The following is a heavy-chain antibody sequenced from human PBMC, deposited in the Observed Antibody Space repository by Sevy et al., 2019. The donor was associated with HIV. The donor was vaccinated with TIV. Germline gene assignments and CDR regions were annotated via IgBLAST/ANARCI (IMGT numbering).Heavy chain of an antibody. Sequence: SETLSLTCAVYGGSFSGYYWSWIRQPPGKGLEWIGEINHSGSTNYNPSLKSRVTISEDTSKSQLSLKLSSVTAADTSVYYCARHCSSTSCSHAFDIWGQGTMVTVSS. CDR3: ARHCSSTSCSHAFDI. J-gene: IGHJ3*02. CDR2: INHSGST. CDR1: GGSFSGYY. D-gene: IGHD2-2*01. V-gene: IGHV4-34*01.